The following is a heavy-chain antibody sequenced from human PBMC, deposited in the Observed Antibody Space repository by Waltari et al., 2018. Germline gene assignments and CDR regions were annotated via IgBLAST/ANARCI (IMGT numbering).Heavy chain of an antibody. CDR2: IKQDGSEK. CDR1: GFTFSSYW. V-gene: IGHV3-7*01. Sequence: EVQLVESGGGLVQPGGSLRLSCAASGFTFSSYWMSWVRQAPGKGLEWVANIKQDGSEKYYVDSVKGRFTISRDNAKNSLYLQMNSLRAEDTAVYYCARGGWYSSGRPFDYWGQGTLVTVSS. CDR3: ARGGWYSSGRPFDY. J-gene: IGHJ4*02. D-gene: IGHD6-19*01.